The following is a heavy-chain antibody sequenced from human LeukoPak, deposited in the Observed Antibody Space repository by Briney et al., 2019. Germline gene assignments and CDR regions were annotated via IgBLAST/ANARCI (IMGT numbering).Heavy chain of an antibody. D-gene: IGHD2-15*01. Sequence: SETLSLTCTVSGASMTSCYWSWIRQPPGKGLEWIGYMYYSGSTNYNPSLKSRVTISVDTSKNQFSLKLSSVTAADTAVYYCVRERYSTVATWFFDLWGRGTLVTVSS. CDR2: MYYSGST. CDR1: GASMTSCY. V-gene: IGHV4-59*01. J-gene: IGHJ2*01. CDR3: VRERYSTVATWFFDL.